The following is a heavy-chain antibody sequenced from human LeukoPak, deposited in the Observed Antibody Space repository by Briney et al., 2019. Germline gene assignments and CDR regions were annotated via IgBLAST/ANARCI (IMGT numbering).Heavy chain of an antibody. J-gene: IGHJ4*02. D-gene: IGHD6-19*01. CDR3: ARVISSGWPDFDY. CDR1: GFTFSSYA. Sequence: PGGSLRLSCAASGFTFSSYAMHWVRQAPGKGLEWVAVISYDGSNKYYADSVKGRFTISRDNSKNTLYLQMNSLRAEDTAVYYCARVISSGWPDFDYWGQGTLVTVSS. V-gene: IGHV3-30*04. CDR2: ISYDGSNK.